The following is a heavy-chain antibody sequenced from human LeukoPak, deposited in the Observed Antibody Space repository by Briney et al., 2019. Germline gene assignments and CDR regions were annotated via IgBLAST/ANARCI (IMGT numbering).Heavy chain of an antibody. Sequence: SETLSLTCTVSGGSISSYYWSWIRQPPGKGLEWIGYIYYSGSTNYNPSLKSRVTISVDTSKNQFSLKLSSVTAADTAVYYCARDLVSGWYSGGWFDPWGQGTLVTVSS. CDR3: ARDLVSGWYSGGWFDP. CDR2: IYYSGST. CDR1: GGSISSYY. V-gene: IGHV4-59*01. J-gene: IGHJ5*02. D-gene: IGHD6-19*01.